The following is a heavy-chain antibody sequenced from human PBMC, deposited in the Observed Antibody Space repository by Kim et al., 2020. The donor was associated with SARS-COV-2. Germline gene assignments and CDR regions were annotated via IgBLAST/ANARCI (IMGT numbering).Heavy chain of an antibody. D-gene: IGHD6-6*01. CDR1: GGTFSSYA. Sequence: SVKVSCKASGGTFSSYAISWVRQAPGQGLEWMGGIIPIFGTANYAQKFQGRVTITADESTSTAYMELSSLRSEDTAVYYCARDRTVAARPDAFDIWGQGTMVTVSS. CDR2: IIPIFGTA. J-gene: IGHJ3*02. CDR3: ARDRTVAARPDAFDI. V-gene: IGHV1-69*13.